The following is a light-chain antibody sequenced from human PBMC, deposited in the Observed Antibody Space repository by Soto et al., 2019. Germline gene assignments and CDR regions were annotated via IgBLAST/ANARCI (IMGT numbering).Light chain of an antibody. V-gene: IGKV1-39*01. J-gene: IGKJ1*01. Sequence: IAMTQSPSSLSASVGETITITCRASQSISSSLNWFQHSPGQPPKLLLFAASNLHAGVPPRFSGSGAGTSFSLTIRSLQPEDFPTYYCQQSFNLPRTFGPGTKVDIK. CDR1: QSISSS. CDR2: AAS. CDR3: QQSFNLPRT.